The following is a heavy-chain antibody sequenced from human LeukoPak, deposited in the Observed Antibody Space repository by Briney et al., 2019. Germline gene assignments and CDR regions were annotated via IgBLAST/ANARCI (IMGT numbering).Heavy chain of an antibody. CDR2: ISYDGSNK. Sequence: GGSLRLSCAASGFTFSSYGMHWVRQAPGKGLEWVAVISYDGSNKYYADSVKGRFTISRDNSKNTLYLQMNSLRAEDTAVYYCAKDSRYYGSGSYYYGMDVWGQGTTVTVSS. CDR1: GFTFSSYG. V-gene: IGHV3-30*18. D-gene: IGHD3-10*01. CDR3: AKDSRYYGSGSYYYGMDV. J-gene: IGHJ6*02.